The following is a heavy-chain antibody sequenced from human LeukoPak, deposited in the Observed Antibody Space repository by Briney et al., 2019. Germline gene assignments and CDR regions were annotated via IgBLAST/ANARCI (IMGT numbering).Heavy chain of an antibody. D-gene: IGHD2-2*01. V-gene: IGHV1-18*01. CDR3: ARVDGKYCSSTSCYAWDH. J-gene: IGHJ4*02. CDR2: ISAYNGNT. CDR1: GYTFTNHG. Sequence: ASVKVSCKASGYTFTNHGINWVRQAPGQGLEWMGWISAYNGNTNYAQKVQGRVTMTADTSTSTAYMELRRLRSDDTAVYSCARVDGKYCSSTSCYAWDHWGQGTLVTVSS.